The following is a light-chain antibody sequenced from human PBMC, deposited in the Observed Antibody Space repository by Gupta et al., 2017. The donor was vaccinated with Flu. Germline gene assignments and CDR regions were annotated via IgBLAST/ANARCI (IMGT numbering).Light chain of an antibody. J-gene: IGKJ1*01. Sequence: EIVLTQSPDTLSLSPGERAILSCRASQSVRSTSLAWYQQRRGQPPSLLMSGASSRATCIPDRVSGSGSGTDFTLTISRLEPEDFAVYYCQQFESSPWTFGQGTKVGVK. CDR3: QQFESSPWT. V-gene: IGKV3-20*01. CDR2: GAS. CDR1: QSVRSTS.